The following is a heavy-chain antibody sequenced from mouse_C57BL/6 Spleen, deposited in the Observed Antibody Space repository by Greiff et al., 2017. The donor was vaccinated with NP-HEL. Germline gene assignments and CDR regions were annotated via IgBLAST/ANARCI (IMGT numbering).Heavy chain of an antibody. CDR3: ARGDDGYYTDFDY. V-gene: IGHV1-54*01. CDR1: GYAFTNYL. D-gene: IGHD2-3*01. CDR2: INPGSGGT. Sequence: VKLLESGADLVRPGTSVKVSCKASGYAFTNYLIEWVKQRPGQGLEWIGVINPGSGGTNYNEKFKGKATLTADKSSSTAYMQLSSLTSEDSAVYFCARGDDGYYTDFDYWGQGTTLTVSS. J-gene: IGHJ2*01.